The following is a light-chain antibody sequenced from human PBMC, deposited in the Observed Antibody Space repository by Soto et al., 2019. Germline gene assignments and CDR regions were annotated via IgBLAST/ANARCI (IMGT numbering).Light chain of an antibody. V-gene: IGLV6-57*04. CDR2: DVN. CDR1: SGDIASSY. CDR3: HSYDSSNLV. Sequence: FMLTQPRSVSESPGKTVTISCTRSSGDIASSYVQWYQQRPASAPTPVIYDVNPRPSGVPDRFSGSIDSSSNSASLTISGLTPEDEADYSWHSYDSSNLVFGGGTKLTVL. J-gene: IGLJ2*01.